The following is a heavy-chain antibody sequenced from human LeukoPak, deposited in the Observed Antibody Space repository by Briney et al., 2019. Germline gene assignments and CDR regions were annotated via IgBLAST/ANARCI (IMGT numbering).Heavy chain of an antibody. D-gene: IGHD5-24*01. J-gene: IGHJ5*02. CDR3: ARDNSVRDGAWWFNP. CDR1: GYTFTSNY. V-gene: IGHV1-46*01. Sequence: ASVKVSCKASGYTFTSNYMHWVRQAPGQGPEWMGVISPSGGSTTYAQEFQGRVTLTRDMSTSTDYLELSSLRSEDTAVYYCARDNSVRDGAWWFNPWGQGTLVTVSS. CDR2: ISPSGGST.